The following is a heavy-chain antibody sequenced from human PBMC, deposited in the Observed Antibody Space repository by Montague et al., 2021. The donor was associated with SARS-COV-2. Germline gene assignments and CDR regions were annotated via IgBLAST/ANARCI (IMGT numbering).Heavy chain of an antibody. V-gene: IGHV3-30-3*01. Sequence: SLRLSCAASGFTFSNYAMHWVRQAPGKGLEWVAVISYDGSNKYYADSVKGRFTISRDNSKNTLYLQMNSLRAEDTAAYYCARDYSLVPGCYYHYIDYWGQGTLGTDAS. CDR3: ARDYSLVPGCYYHYIDY. D-gene: IGHD3-10*01. J-gene: IGHJ4*02. CDR2: ISYDGSNK. CDR1: GFTFSNYA.